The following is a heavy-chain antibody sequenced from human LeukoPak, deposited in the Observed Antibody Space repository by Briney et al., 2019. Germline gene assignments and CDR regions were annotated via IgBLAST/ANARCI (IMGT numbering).Heavy chain of an antibody. CDR1: GGSISSSSYY. CDR2: IYYSGST. J-gene: IGHJ5*02. CDR3: ARGSDIVATTYWFDP. Sequence: PSETLSLTCTVSGGSISSSSYYWGWVRQPPGKGLEWIGSIYYSGSTYYNPSLKSRVTISVDTSKNQFSLKLSSVTAADTAVYYCARGSDIVATTYWFDPWGQGTLVTVSS. V-gene: IGHV4-39*07. D-gene: IGHD5-12*01.